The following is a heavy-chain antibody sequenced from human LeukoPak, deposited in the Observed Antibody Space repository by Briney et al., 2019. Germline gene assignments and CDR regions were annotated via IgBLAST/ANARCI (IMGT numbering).Heavy chain of an antibody. D-gene: IGHD6-19*01. CDR2: IWYDGSNK. CDR3: ARLGIAVARTQWDDEDY. CDR1: GFTFSSYG. V-gene: IGHV3-33*01. J-gene: IGHJ4*02. Sequence: GRSLRLSCAASGFTFSSYGMHWVRQAPGKGLEWVAVIWYDGSNKYYADSVKGRFTISRDNSKNTLYLQMSSLRAEDTAVYYCARLGIAVARTQWDDEDYWGQGTLVTVSS.